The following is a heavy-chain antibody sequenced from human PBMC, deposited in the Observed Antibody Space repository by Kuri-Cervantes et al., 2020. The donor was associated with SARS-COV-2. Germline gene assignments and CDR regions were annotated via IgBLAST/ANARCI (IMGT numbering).Heavy chain of an antibody. D-gene: IGHD3-16*02. CDR1: GFTFSSYG. Sequence: GESLKISCAASGFTFSSYGMHWVRQAPGKGLEWVAVISYDGSNKYYADSVKGRFTISRDNSNNTLYLQMNSLRAEDTAVYYCAKDPFGGVIAAYYFDYWGQGTLVTVSS. CDR3: AKDPFGGVIAAYYFDY. CDR2: ISYDGSNK. J-gene: IGHJ4*02. V-gene: IGHV3-30*18.